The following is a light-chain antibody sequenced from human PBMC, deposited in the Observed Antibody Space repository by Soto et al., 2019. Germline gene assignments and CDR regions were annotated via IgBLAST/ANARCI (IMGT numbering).Light chain of an antibody. Sequence: SYELNKPTSGQVAAGKTARIIRERNNIGSKSVHWYQQKPGQAPVLVIYYDSDRPSGIPERFSGSNSGNTATLTISRVEAGDEADYYCQVWDSSSDQVFGTGTKVTVL. CDR3: QVWDSSSDQV. V-gene: IGLV3-21*04. J-gene: IGLJ1*01. CDR2: YDS. CDR1: NIGSKS.